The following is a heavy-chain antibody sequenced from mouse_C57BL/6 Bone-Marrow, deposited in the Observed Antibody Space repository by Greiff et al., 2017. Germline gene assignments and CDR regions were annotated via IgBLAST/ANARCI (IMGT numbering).Heavy chain of an antibody. CDR2: IRSKSSNYAT. V-gene: IGHV10-3*01. J-gene: IGHJ1*03. Sequence: DVMLVESGGGLVQPKGSLKLSCAASGFTFNTYAMHWVRQAPGKGLEWVARIRSKSSNYATYYADSVKDRFTISRDDSQSMLYLQMNNLKTEDTARYYCVREGCGYYGSSYGYFDVWGTGTTVTVSS. CDR3: VREGCGYYGSSYGYFDV. D-gene: IGHD1-1*01. CDR1: GFTFNTYA.